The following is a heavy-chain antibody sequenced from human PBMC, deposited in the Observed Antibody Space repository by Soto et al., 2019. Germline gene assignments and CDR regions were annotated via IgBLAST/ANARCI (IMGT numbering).Heavy chain of an antibody. V-gene: IGHV3-23*01. Sequence: EVQLLESGGGLVQPGGSLRLSCAASGFTFSSYAMNWVRQAPGMGLEWVSTISGRGSNTYYADSVKGRFTISRDNSKNTMYLQMNRLRAEDTAVYYCAKDLGLSGGGWFDPWGQGTLVTVSS. CDR3: AKDLGLSGGGWFDP. CDR1: GFTFSSYA. D-gene: IGHD1-26*01. J-gene: IGHJ5*02. CDR2: ISGRGSNT.